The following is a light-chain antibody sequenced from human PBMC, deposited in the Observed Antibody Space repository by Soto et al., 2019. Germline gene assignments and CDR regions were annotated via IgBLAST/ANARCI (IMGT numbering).Light chain of an antibody. Sequence: QAVVTQEPSLTVSPGGTVTLTCASSTGAVTSGFYPNWFQQKPGQAPRALIYNTNNKHSWTPARFSGSLLGGKAALTLSGVQAEDEADYYCLLYFGAAQLVFGGGTKLTVL. CDR3: LLYFGAAQLV. CDR1: TGAVTSGFY. J-gene: IGLJ3*02. V-gene: IGLV7-43*01. CDR2: NTN.